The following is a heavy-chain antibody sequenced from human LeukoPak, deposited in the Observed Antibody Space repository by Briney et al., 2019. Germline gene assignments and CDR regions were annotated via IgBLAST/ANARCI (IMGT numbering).Heavy chain of an antibody. J-gene: IGHJ6*02. CDR2: ISGSGGTI. Sequence: GGSLRLSCAASGFIFSNYEMVWVRQAPGKGLEWLSYISGSGGTIYYADSVKGRFTISRDNAKNSLYLQMNSLRVDDTAVYYCAQDRGLTLFYYGLDVWGRGTTVTISS. CDR3: AQDRGLTLFYYGLDV. CDR1: GFIFSNYE. D-gene: IGHD3-9*01. V-gene: IGHV3-48*03.